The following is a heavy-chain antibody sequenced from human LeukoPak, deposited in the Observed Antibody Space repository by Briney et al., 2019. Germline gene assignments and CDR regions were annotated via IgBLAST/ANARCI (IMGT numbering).Heavy chain of an antibody. Sequence: GASVKVSCKASGYAFTGYYIHWVRQAPGQGLEWMGWINPNSGGTNYAQKFQGRVTMTRDTSISTAYMELSRLGSDDTAGYSGAGRGGGVYYFDYWGQGTLVTVSS. CDR2: INPNSGGT. V-gene: IGHV1-2*02. CDR3: AGRGGGVYYFDY. D-gene: IGHD3-16*01. J-gene: IGHJ4*02. CDR1: GYAFTGYY.